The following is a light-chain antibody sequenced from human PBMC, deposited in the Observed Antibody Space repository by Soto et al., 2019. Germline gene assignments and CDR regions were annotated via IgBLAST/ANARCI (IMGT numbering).Light chain of an antibody. CDR3: QQYGGSKT. V-gene: IGKV3-20*01. CDR1: QSISSSY. J-gene: IGKJ5*01. Sequence: EIVLTQSPGTLSLSPGERATLSCRASQSISSSYFAWYQQKPGQAPRLLIYGASSRAAGIPDRFSGSGSGTDFTLTISRLEPEDFAVYYCQQYGGSKTFSQGTRLEIK. CDR2: GAS.